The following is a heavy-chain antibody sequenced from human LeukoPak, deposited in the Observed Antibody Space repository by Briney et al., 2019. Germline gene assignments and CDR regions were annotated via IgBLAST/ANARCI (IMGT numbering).Heavy chain of an antibody. Sequence: GGSLRLSCAASGFTFSRSAMSWVRQAPGKGLEWVSAISGSGGSTYYADSVKGRFTISRDNSKNTLYLQMNSLRAEDTAVYYCAKDLDSSSWYDAFDIWGQGTMVTVSS. V-gene: IGHV3-23*01. CDR2: ISGSGGST. CDR1: GFTFSRSA. CDR3: AKDLDSSSWYDAFDI. J-gene: IGHJ3*02. D-gene: IGHD6-13*01.